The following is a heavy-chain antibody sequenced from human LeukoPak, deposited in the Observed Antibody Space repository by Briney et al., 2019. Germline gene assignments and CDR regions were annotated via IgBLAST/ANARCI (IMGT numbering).Heavy chain of an antibody. CDR2: IYTSGST. J-gene: IGHJ4*02. Sequence: SETLSLTCTVSGGSLSSYYWSWIRQPAGKGLEWIGRIYTSGSTNYNASLKSRVSMSVDTSKNQFSLKLSSVTAADTAVFYCARENSGSYREFDYWGQGTLVTVSS. D-gene: IGHD1-26*01. CDR1: GGSLSSYY. V-gene: IGHV4-4*07. CDR3: ARENSGSYREFDY.